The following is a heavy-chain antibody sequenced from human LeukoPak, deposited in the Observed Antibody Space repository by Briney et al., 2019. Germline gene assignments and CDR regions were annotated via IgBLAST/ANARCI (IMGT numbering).Heavy chain of an antibody. CDR1: GFTVSTNH. CDR2: IYSGGTT. V-gene: IGHV3-53*01. D-gene: IGHD3-22*01. J-gene: IGHJ4*02. CDR3: AIYYDSSGPRPGGLDY. Sequence: GGSLRLSCPASGFTVSTNHMSWVRQAPGKGLVWVSIIYSGGTTCYADSVKGRFTISRDNSKNTVYLQMNSLRAEDTAVYYCAIYYDSSGPRPGGLDYWDQGTLVTVSS.